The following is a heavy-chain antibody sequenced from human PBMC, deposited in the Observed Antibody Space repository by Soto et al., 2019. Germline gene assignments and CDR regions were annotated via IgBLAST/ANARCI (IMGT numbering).Heavy chain of an antibody. V-gene: IGHV4-30-2*01. CDR2: IYHSGST. CDR1: GGSIISGGYS. D-gene: IGHD2-15*01. CDR3: AGYGDAFDI. Sequence: TLSLTCAVSGGSIISGGYSWILIRQPPGKGLEWIGYIYHSGSTYYNPSLKSRVTISVDRSKNQFSLKLSSVTAADTAVYYCAGYGDAFDIWGQRTMVTVSS. J-gene: IGHJ3*02.